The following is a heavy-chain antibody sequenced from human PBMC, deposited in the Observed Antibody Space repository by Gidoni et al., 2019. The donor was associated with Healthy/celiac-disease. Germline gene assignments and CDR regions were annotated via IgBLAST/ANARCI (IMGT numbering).Heavy chain of an antibody. Sequence: LEWVANKKQDGSEKYYVDSVKGRFTISRDNAKNSLYLKMNSLRAEDTDVYYCARVSGVGGFLEWLLTNWYFDLWGRGTLVTVSS. V-gene: IGHV3-7*03. CDR3: ARVSGVGGFLEWLLTNWYFDL. D-gene: IGHD3-3*01. CDR2: KKQDGSEK. J-gene: IGHJ2*01.